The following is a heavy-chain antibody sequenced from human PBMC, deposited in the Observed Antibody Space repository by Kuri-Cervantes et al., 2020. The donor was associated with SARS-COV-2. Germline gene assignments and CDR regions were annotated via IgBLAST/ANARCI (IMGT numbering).Heavy chain of an antibody. CDR3: ARSSSYSSGWYPFDY. CDR1: GGSISRYY. Sequence: GSLRLSCTVSGGSISRYYWSWIRQPPGNGLVWIGYIYYSGSTNYNPSLKSRVTISVDTSKNQFSLKLSSVTAADTAVYYCARSSSYSSGWYPFDYLGQRTLVTVSS. D-gene: IGHD6-19*01. CDR2: IYYSGST. V-gene: IGHV4-59*01. J-gene: IGHJ4*02.